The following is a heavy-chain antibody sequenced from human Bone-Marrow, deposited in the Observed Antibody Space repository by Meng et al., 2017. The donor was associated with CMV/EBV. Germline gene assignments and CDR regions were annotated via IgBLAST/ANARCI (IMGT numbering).Heavy chain of an antibody. CDR3: ARYCDSTKCPEPYYFDL. V-gene: IGHV3-13*03. CDR2: IGTAGDT. D-gene: IGHD2/OR15-2a*01. CDR1: GFTFSSYD. Sequence: GESLKISCAACGFTFSSYDMHWVRQATGKGLEWVSAIGTAGDTYYPGSVKGQFTISRENAKNSLYLQMNSLRAEDTAVYYCARYCDSTKCPEPYYFDLWGQGTLVTVSS. J-gene: IGHJ4*01.